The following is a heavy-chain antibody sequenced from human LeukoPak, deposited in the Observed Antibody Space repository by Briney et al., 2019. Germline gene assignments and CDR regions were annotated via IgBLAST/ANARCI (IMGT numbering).Heavy chain of an antibody. Sequence: SETLSLTCAVYGGSFSGYYWSWIRQPPGKGLEWIGEINHSGSTNYNPSLKSRVTISVDTSKNQFSLKLSSVTAADTAVYYCARSPQYARAKNTAMVYYYYYYMDVWGKGTTVTVSS. V-gene: IGHV4-34*01. CDR1: GGSFSGYY. D-gene: IGHD5-18*01. CDR3: ARSPQYARAKNTAMVYYYYYYMDV. J-gene: IGHJ6*03. CDR2: INHSGST.